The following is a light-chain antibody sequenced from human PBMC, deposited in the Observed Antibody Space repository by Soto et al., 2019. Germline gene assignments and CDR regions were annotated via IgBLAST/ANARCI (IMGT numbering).Light chain of an antibody. V-gene: IGLV2-8*01. Sequence: QSALTQPPSASGSPGQSVTISCTGTSSDVGGYNYVSWYQQHPGKAPKLMIYEVSKRPSGVPDRFSGSKSGNTASLTVSGLQAEDEADYYCSSYADSNGYVFGTGTKLTVL. CDR1: SSDVGGYNY. CDR3: SSYADSNGYV. J-gene: IGLJ1*01. CDR2: EVS.